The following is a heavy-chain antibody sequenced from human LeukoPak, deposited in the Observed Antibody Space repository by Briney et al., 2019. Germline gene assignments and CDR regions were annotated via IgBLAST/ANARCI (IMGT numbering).Heavy chain of an antibody. D-gene: IGHD2-2*01. CDR2: MNPNSGNT. V-gene: IGHV1-8*01. CDR1: GYTFTSYD. CDR3: ARGGGIVVVPAAIVSLQYNWFDP. J-gene: IGHJ5*02. Sequence: ASVKVSCKASGYTFTSYDINWVRQATGQGLEWMGWMNPNSGNTGYAQKFQGRVTMTRNTSISTAYMELSSLRSEDTAVYYCARGGGIVVVPAAIVSLQYNWFDPWGQGTLVTVSS.